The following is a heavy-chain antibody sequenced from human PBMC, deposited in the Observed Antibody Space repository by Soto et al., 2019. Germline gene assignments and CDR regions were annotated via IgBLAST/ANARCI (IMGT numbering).Heavy chain of an antibody. J-gene: IGHJ4*02. Sequence: GGSLRLSCAASGFTFSSYGMHWVRQAPGKGLEWVAVIWYDGSNKYYADSVKGRFTISRDNSKNTLYLQMNSLRAEDTAVYYCARDTAGTTLFIDYWGQGTLVTVSS. D-gene: IGHD1-7*01. V-gene: IGHV3-33*01. CDR3: ARDTAGTTLFIDY. CDR2: IWYDGSNK. CDR1: GFTFSSYG.